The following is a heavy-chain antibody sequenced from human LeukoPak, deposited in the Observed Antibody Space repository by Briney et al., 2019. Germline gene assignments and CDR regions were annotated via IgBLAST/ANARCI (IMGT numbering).Heavy chain of an antibody. CDR1: EFTFSSYA. Sequence: GGSLRLSCAASEFTFSSYAMSWVRQAPGKGLEWVSGSGSGGSTHYADSVKGRFTISRDNSKNTLYLQMNSLRAEDTAVYYCAKDFWSGYYPKYWGQGTLVTVSS. CDR3: AKDFWSGYYPKY. V-gene: IGHV3-23*01. CDR2: SGSGGST. D-gene: IGHD3-3*01. J-gene: IGHJ4*02.